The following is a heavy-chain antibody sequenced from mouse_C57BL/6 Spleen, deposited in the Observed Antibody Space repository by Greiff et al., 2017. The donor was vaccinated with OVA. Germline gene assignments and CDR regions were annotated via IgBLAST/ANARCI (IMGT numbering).Heavy chain of an antibody. CDR1: GYTFTDYN. D-gene: IGHD2-5*01. J-gene: IGHJ1*03. CDR2: INPNNGGT. V-gene: IGHV1-18*01. CDR3: ARRAYYSNYVWYFDV. Sequence: EVKLLESGPELVKPGASVKIPCKASGYTFTDYNMDWVKQSHGKSLEWIGDINPNNGGTIYNQKFKGKATLTVDKSSSTAYMELRSLTSEDTAVYYCARRAYYSNYVWYFDVWGTGTTVTVSS.